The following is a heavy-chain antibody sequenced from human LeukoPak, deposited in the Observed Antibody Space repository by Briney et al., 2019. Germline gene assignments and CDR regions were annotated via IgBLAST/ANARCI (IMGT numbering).Heavy chain of an antibody. CDR1: GGSFSGYY. J-gene: IGHJ4*02. CDR3: AGREMRGYDYYGSGSYPHPFDY. Sequence: RPSETLSLTCAVYGGSFSGYYWSWIRQPPGKGLEWIGEINHSGSTNYNPSLKSRVTITVDTCKDQFSLKLSSVTAADTAVYYCAGREMRGYDYYGSGSYPHPFDYWGQGTLVTVSS. D-gene: IGHD3-10*01. V-gene: IGHV4-34*01. CDR2: INHSGST.